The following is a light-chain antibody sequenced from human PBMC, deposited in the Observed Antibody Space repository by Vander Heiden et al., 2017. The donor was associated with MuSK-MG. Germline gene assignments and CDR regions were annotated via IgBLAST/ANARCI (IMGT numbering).Light chain of an antibody. Sequence: EIVLAQSPATLSLSPGERANLSCRASQSVSSSWLAWYQQKPGQAPRLLIYGASSRATGILDRVSGIGGGTDFTLTISRREAEDFAGYYCQQWSREHPQFTFGQGTKVEIK. CDR3: QQWSREHPQFT. J-gene: IGKJ1*01. CDR2: GAS. V-gene: IGKV3-20*01. CDR1: QSVSSSW.